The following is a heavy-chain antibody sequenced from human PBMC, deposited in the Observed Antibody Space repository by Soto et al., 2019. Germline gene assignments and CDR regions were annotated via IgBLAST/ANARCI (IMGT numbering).Heavy chain of an antibody. CDR3: ARGTMTTDDYYYMNV. J-gene: IGHJ6*03. Sequence: QVQLVESGGGLVKPGGSLRLSCAASGFNFSDYYLSWIRQAPGKGLEWVSYISGSGSTTNYADSVKGRFTISRENAKNSLCLQMNSLRAEDTAVYYCARGTMTTDDYYYMNVWGKGTTVTVSS. D-gene: IGHD4-17*01. CDR2: ISGSGSTT. V-gene: IGHV3-11*01. CDR1: GFNFSDYY.